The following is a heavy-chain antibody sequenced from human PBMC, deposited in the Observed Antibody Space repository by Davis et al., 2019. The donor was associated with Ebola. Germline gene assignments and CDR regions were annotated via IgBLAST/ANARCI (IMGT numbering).Heavy chain of an antibody. V-gene: IGHV1-3*01. CDR1: GGTFSSYT. D-gene: IGHD6-19*01. CDR2: VHGGNGNT. CDR3: ARASFGYNSGWYADY. Sequence: ASVKVSCKASGGTFSSYTISWVRQAPGQGLEWMGWVHGGNGNTKYSQRFQGRVTITTDTSASTVYLDLTSLRSDDTAVFYCARASFGYNSGWYADYWGPGSLVTVSS. J-gene: IGHJ4*02.